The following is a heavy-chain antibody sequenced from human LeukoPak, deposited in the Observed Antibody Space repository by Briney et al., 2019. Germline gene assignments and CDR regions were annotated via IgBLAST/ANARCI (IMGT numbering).Heavy chain of an antibody. J-gene: IGHJ5*02. CDR3: ARFIAAAGFNWFDP. V-gene: IGHV1-69*04. D-gene: IGHD6-13*01. CDR1: GGTFSSYA. CDR2: IIHILGIA. Sequence: ASVKVSCKASGGTFSSYAISWVRQAPGQGLEWMGRIIHILGIANYAQKFQGRVTITADKSTSTAYMELSSLRSEDTAVYYCARFIAAAGFNWFDPWGQGTLVTVSS.